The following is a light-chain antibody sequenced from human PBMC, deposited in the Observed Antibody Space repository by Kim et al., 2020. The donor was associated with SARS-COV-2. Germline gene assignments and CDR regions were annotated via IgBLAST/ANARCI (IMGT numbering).Light chain of an antibody. V-gene: IGLV1-47*01. J-gene: IGLJ2*01. CDR1: SSNIGSNY. CDR2: RNN. CDR3: AAWDDSLSGPV. Sequence: GQRCTITCSGSSSNIGSNYVYWYQQLPRPAPKLLIYRNNQRPSGVPDRFSGSKSGTSASLAISGRRSEDEADYYCAAWDDSLSGPVFGGGTQLTVL.